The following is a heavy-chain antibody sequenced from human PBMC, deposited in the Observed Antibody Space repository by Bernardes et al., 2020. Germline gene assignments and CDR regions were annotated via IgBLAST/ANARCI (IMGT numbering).Heavy chain of an antibody. J-gene: IGHJ4*01. CDR1: GDSNSSYS. CDR2: VEKEGTT. CDR3: ARSLYSCLNYFDS. D-gene: IGHD3-16*01. V-gene: IGHV4-59*01. Sequence: SETLSLTCTVSGDSNSSYSWTWLREPPGKGLEGIGYVEKEGTTKYSTSLRGRVSMSLDTSSNQFFLTLSSVTAADTAVYYCARSLYSCLNYFDSWGHGSLVIVSS.